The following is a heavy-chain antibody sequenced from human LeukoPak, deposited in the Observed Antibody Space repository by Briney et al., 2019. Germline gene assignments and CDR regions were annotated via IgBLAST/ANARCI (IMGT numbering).Heavy chain of an antibody. CDR3: SRGTDAYKCGNS. Sequence: SETLSLTCAVYGGTLSGYYWTWIRQPPGKGLEWIGEIHYSGRINYNPSLKSRVTISADTSNNHFSLKMNSVTAADTAVYYCSRGTDAYKCGNSGGQGTLVTVSS. V-gene: IGHV4-34*01. D-gene: IGHD5-24*01. J-gene: IGHJ5*01. CDR2: IHYSGRI. CDR1: GGTLSGYY.